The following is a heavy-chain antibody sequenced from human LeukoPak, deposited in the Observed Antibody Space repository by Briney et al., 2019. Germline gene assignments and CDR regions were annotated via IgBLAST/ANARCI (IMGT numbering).Heavy chain of an antibody. CDR1: GGTFSSYA. D-gene: IGHD3-10*01. J-gene: IGHJ4*02. CDR3: ARDGSGTKVDY. CDR2: IIPILGIA. Sequence: ASVKVSCKASGGTFSSYAISWVRQAPGQGLEWMGRIIPILGIANYAQKFQGRVTITADKSTSTAYMELSSLRSEDTAVYYCARDGSGTKVDYWGQGTLVTVSS. V-gene: IGHV1-69*04.